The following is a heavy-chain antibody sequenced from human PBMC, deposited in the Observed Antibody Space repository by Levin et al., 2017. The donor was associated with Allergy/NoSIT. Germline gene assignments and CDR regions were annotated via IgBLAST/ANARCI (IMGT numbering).Heavy chain of an antibody. J-gene: IGHJ4*02. D-gene: IGHD6-13*01. V-gene: IGHV3-66*01. CDR2: IYSGGNT. Sequence: GESLKISCVASGFTVSSNYMSWVRQAPGKGLEWVSVIYSGGNTYYADSVKGRFTISRDNSKNILYLQMNSLRAEDTAVYYCARGPKKGSSWYFDYWGQGTLVTVSS. CDR3: ARGPKKGSSWYFDY. CDR1: GFTVSSNY.